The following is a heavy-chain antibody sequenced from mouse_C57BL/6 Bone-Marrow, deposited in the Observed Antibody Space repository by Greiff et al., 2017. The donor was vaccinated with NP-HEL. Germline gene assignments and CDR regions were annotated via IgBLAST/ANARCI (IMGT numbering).Heavy chain of an antibody. D-gene: IGHD1-1*01. CDR2: INPNNGGT. CDR3: ARRGYYGSRYFDV. CDR1: GYTFTDYN. V-gene: IGHV1-18*01. Sequence: VQLKQSGPELVKPGASVKIPCKASGYTFTDYNMDWVKQSHGKSLEWIGDINPNNGGTIYNQKFKGKATLTVDKSSSTAYMELRSLTSEDTAVYYCARRGYYGSRYFDVWGTGTTVTVSS. J-gene: IGHJ1*03.